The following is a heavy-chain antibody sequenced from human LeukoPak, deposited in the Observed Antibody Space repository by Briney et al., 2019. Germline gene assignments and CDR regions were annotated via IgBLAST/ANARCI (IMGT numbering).Heavy chain of an antibody. CDR2: IIPIFGTA. J-gene: IGHJ4*02. D-gene: IGHD2-15*01. CDR3: ARETPGKYYFDY. CDR1: GGTFSSYA. V-gene: IGHV1-69*13. Sequence: ASVKVSCKASGGTFSSYAISWVRQAPGQGLEWMGGIIPIFGTANYAQKFQGRVTITADESTSTAYMELSSLRSEDTAVYYCARETPGKYYFDYWGQGTLVTVSS.